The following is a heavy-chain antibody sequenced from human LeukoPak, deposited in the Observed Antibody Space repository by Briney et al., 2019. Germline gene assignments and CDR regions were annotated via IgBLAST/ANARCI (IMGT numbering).Heavy chain of an antibody. J-gene: IGHJ4*02. CDR3: ARQGYCSSTSCYGPHNFDY. CDR1: GYSISSGYY. CDR2: IYHSGST. Sequence: PSETLSLTCAVSGYSISSGYYWGWIRRPPGKGLEWIGSIYHSGSTYYNPSLKSRLTISVDTPKNQFSLKLSSVTAADTAVYYCARQGYCSSTSCYGPHNFDYWGQGTLVTVSS. D-gene: IGHD2-2*01. V-gene: IGHV4-38-2*01.